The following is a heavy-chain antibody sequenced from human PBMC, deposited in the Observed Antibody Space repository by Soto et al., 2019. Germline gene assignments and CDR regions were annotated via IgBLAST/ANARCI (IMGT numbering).Heavy chain of an antibody. Sequence: QVQLQQWGAGLLKPSETLSLTCAVYGGSFSGYYWSWIRQPPGKGLEWIGEINHSGSTNYNPSLRIRFTISVDTSKNQFSMTLRSVTAADTAVYYCARDPLNYYGSGRGGAYYGIDVWGQGTTVTVSS. CDR3: ARDPLNYYGSGRGGAYYGIDV. V-gene: IGHV4-34*01. CDR2: INHSGST. D-gene: IGHD3-10*01. CDR1: GGSFSGYY. J-gene: IGHJ6*02.